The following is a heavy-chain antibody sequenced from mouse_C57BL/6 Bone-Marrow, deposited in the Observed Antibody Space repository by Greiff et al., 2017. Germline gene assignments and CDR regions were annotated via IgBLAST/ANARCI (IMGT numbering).Heavy chain of an antibody. J-gene: IGHJ1*03. D-gene: IGHD1-1*01. CDR3: ARYYYGSSYGYFDD. Sequence: EVQLVESGGGLVKPGGSLKLSCAASGFTFSDYGMHWVRQAPEKGLEWVAYISSGSSTIYYADTVKGRFTISRDNAKNTLFLQMTRLRSEKTAVYYCARYYYGSSYGYFDDWGTGTTVTVSS. CDR2: ISSGSSTI. CDR1: GFTFSDYG. V-gene: IGHV5-17*01.